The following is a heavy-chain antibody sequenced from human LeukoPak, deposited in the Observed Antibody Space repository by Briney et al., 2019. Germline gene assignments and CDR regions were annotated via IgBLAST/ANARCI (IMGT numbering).Heavy chain of an antibody. J-gene: IGHJ4*02. V-gene: IGHV3-30-3*01. Sequence: GGSLRLSCAASGFTFSSYAMHWVRQAPGKGLEWVAVISYDGSNKYYADSVKGRFTISRDNSKNTLYLQMNSLRAEDTAVYYCARDRTFDYWGQGTLVTVSS. CDR3: ARDRTFDY. CDR1: GFTFSSYA. CDR2: ISYDGSNK.